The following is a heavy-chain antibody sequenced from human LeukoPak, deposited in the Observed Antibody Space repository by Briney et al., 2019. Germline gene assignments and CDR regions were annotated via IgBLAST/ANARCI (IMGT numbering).Heavy chain of an antibody. Sequence: PGGSLRLSCAASGFSFSTYAMSWVCQAPGKGLEWVSAISSGGATTDHADSVKGRFTISRDNSRNTLFLQMNSLRVEDTAVYYCAHGGRDTSAYAYWGQGTLVTVSS. V-gene: IGHV3-23*01. CDR1: GFSFSTYA. J-gene: IGHJ4*02. D-gene: IGHD3-22*01. CDR3: AHGGRDTSAYAY. CDR2: ISSGGATT.